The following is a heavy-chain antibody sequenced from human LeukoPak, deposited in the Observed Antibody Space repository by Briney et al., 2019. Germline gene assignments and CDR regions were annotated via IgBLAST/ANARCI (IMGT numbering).Heavy chain of an antibody. V-gene: IGHV4-38-2*02. Sequence: SETLSLTCTVSGYSISSGYYWAWMRQPPGKGLEWIGSINHSGSTYYNPSLKSRVTVSVDTSKNKVSLRLSSVTAADTAVYYCARVCSSGRCLDYWGQGTLVTVS. CDR3: ARVCSSGRCLDY. J-gene: IGHJ4*02. CDR2: INHSGST. D-gene: IGHD2-15*01. CDR1: GYSISSGYY.